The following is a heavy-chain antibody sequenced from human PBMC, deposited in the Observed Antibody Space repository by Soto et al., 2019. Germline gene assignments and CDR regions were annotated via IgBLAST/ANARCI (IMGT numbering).Heavy chain of an antibody. Sequence: GGSLRLSCTASGFTFGDYAMSWVRHAPGKGLEWVSFIRSKIYGGTTEYAASVKDRFTISRDDSKSIAYLQMNSLKTEDTAVYYCTKKLVGYCTGSSCYGAFDVWGQGTMVTVSS. V-gene: IGHV3-49*04. J-gene: IGHJ3*01. CDR2: IRSKIYGGTT. CDR3: TKKLVGYCTGSSCYGAFDV. D-gene: IGHD2-15*01. CDR1: GFTFGDYA.